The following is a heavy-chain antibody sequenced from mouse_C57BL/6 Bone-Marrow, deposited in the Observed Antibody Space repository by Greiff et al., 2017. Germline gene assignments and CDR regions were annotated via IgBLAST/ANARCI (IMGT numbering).Heavy chain of an antibody. Sequence: QVQLKESGPELVKPGASVKISCKASGYAFSSSWMNWVKQRPGKGLEWIGRIYPGDGDTNYNGKFKGKATLTADKSSSTAYMHLSSLTSEDSAVXFCAKHGYYAMDYWGQGTSVTVSS. CDR3: AKHGYYAMDY. V-gene: IGHV1-82*01. CDR2: IYPGDGDT. J-gene: IGHJ4*01. CDR1: GYAFSSSW.